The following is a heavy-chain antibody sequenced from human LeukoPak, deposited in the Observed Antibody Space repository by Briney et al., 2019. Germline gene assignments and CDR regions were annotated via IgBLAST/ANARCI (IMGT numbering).Heavy chain of an antibody. D-gene: IGHD2-2*01. CDR1: GDSIRSYY. Sequence: SETLPLTCTVSGDSIRSYYWSWIRQPPGKGLEWIGYIYYSGSTNYNPSLKSRVTISIDTSKNQFSLKLSSVTAADTAMYYCASGVVVPAAFMDVWGKGTTVTVSS. CDR3: ASGVVVPAAFMDV. J-gene: IGHJ6*03. V-gene: IGHV4-59*01. CDR2: IYYSGST.